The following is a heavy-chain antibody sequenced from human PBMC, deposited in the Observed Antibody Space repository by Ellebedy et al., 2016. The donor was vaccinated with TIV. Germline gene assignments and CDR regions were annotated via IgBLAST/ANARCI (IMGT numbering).Heavy chain of an antibody. CDR3: ARDPGGGGAYSDNWFDP. CDR1: GITVSDYF. CDR2: LYKDGKS. Sequence: GGSLRLSCEASGITVSDYFMNWVRQAPGKGLEWVSVLYKDGKSNYTDSVNGRFTVSRDNSKDTLYLQMDSLRAEDTAVYYCARDPGGGGAYSDNWFDPWGQGALVTVSS. D-gene: IGHD3-16*01. V-gene: IGHV3-66*01. J-gene: IGHJ5*02.